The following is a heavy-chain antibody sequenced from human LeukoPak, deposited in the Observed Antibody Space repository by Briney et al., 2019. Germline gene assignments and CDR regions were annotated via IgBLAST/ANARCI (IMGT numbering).Heavy chain of an antibody. D-gene: IGHD3-22*01. CDR2: IYHSGST. V-gene: IGHV4-30-2*01. J-gene: IGHJ3*02. Sequence: SETLSLTCAVSGGSISSGGYSWSWIRQPPGKGLEWIGYIYHSGSTYYNPSLKSRVTISVDRSKNQFSLKLSSVTAADTAVYYCARGYYYDSSGYYFGRLDAFDIWGQGTMVTVSS. CDR3: ARGYYYDSSGYYFGRLDAFDI. CDR1: GGSISSGGYS.